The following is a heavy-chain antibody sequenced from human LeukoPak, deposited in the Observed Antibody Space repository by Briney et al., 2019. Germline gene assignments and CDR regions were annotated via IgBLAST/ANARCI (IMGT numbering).Heavy chain of an antibody. CDR2: INHSGST. V-gene: IGHV4-34*01. D-gene: IGHD3-10*01. J-gene: IGHJ4*02. CDR1: GGSFSDYY. Sequence: SETLSLTCAVYGGSFSDYYWSWIRQPPGKGLEWIGEINHSGSTNYNPSLKSRVTISMDTSKNQFSLKLNSVTAADTAVYYWARAGFGLAPHRGTPFDYWGQGTLVTVSS. CDR3: ARAGFGLAPHRGTPFDY.